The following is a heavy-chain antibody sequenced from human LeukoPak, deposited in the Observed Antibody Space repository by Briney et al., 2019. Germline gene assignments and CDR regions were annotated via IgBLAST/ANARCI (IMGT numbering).Heavy chain of an antibody. CDR3: ARSSSITMVRGVYFDY. D-gene: IGHD3-10*01. CDR1: GFTFSSYS. J-gene: IGHJ4*02. V-gene: IGHV3-21*01. Sequence: GGSLRLSCAASGFTFSSYSMNWVRQAPGKGLEWVSSISSSSSYIYYPDSVQGRFTISRDNAKNSLYLQMNSLRAEDTAVYYCARSSSITMVRGVYFDYWGQGTLVTVSS. CDR2: ISSSSSYI.